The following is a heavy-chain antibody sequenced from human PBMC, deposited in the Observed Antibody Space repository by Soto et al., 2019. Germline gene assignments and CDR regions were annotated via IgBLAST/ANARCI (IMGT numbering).Heavy chain of an antibody. CDR1: GYTFTSYA. Sequence: ASVKVSCKASGYTFTSYAMHWVRQAPGQRLEWMGWINAGNGNTKYSQKFQGRVTITRDTSASTAYMELSSLRSEDTAVYYCARDDYGDYESRENWSDPWGQGTLVTVSS. CDR2: INAGNGNT. CDR3: ARDDYGDYESRENWSDP. J-gene: IGHJ5*02. D-gene: IGHD4-17*01. V-gene: IGHV1-3*01.